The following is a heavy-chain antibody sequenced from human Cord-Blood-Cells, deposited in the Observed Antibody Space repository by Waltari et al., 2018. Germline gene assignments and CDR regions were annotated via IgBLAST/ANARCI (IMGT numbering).Heavy chain of an antibody. V-gene: IGHV4-4*07. J-gene: IGHJ6*03. CDR3: ARDNSSGYYYYYYYMDV. D-gene: IGHD3-22*01. Sequence: QVQLQESGPGLVKPSETLSLTCTVSGGSISSYSWSWIRQPAGKGLEWIGRIYTSGSTNYNPSLKSRVTMSVDTSKNQFSLKLSSVTAADTAVYYCARDNSSGYYYYYYYMDVWGKGTTVTVSS. CDR1: GGSISSYS. CDR2: IYTSGST.